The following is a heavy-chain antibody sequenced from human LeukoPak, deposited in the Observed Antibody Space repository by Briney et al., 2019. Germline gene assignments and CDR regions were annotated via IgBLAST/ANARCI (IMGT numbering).Heavy chain of an antibody. Sequence: SQTLSLTCAISGDSVSGSPAVWNWIRQSPSRGLEWLGRAYYRSKWYIDYAVSVKGRITITPDTSKNQFSLQLNSVTPEDTAVYYCARGTVRGGTNFDYWGQGTLVTVSS. J-gene: IGHJ4*02. V-gene: IGHV6-1*01. CDR3: ARGTVRGGTNFDY. D-gene: IGHD3-10*01. CDR2: AYYRSKWYI. CDR1: GDSVSGSPAV.